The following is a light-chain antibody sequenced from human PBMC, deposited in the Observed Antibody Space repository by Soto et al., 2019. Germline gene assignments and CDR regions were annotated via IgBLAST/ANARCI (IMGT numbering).Light chain of an antibody. CDR2: EVS. Sequence: VLTQPPSASGSPGQSVTISCTGTSSDVGGYNYVSWYQQHPGKAPKLMISEVSKRPSGVPDRFSGSKSGNTASLTVSGLQAEDEADYYCSSFAGNNNLVFGGGTKLTVL. CDR1: SSDVGGYNY. CDR3: SSFAGNNNLV. V-gene: IGLV2-8*01. J-gene: IGLJ2*01.